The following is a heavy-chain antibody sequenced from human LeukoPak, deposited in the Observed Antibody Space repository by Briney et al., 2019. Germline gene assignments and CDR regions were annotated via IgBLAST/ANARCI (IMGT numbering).Heavy chain of an antibody. CDR3: ARVTAGWEPQLFDY. J-gene: IGHJ4*02. V-gene: IGHV1-18*01. D-gene: IGHD1-26*01. Sequence: GASVKVSCKASGYTFTSYGISWVRQAPGQGLEWMGWISAYNGNTNYAQKLQGRVTMTTDTSTSTVYMELRSLRSDDTAVYYCARVTAGWEPQLFDYWGQGTLVTVSS. CDR2: ISAYNGNT. CDR1: GYTFTSYG.